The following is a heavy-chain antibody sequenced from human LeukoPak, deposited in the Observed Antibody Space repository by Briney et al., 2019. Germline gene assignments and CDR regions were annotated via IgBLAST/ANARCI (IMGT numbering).Heavy chain of an antibody. CDR2: INRGGSEK. CDR3: AKWGPYWSSNSCPALDY. V-gene: IGHV3-7*01. Sequence: GGSLRLSCAASGFTFSSYWMSWVRQAPGKGLEWVSNINRGGSEKYYGDSVKGRFTISRDNAKNSLFLQMNSLRADDTAVYYCAKWGPYWSSNSCPALDYWGQGALVTVSS. CDR1: GFTFSSYW. D-gene: IGHD2-2*01. J-gene: IGHJ4*02.